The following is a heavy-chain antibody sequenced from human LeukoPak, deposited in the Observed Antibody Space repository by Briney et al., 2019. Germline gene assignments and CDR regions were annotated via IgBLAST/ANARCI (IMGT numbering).Heavy chain of an antibody. Sequence: KPSETLSLTCTVSGGSISSYYWSWLRQPPGKGLEWIGYIYTSGSTNYDPSLKSRVTISVDTSKNQFSLKLSSVTAADTAVYYCARGGSSSSHWGQGTLVTVSS. D-gene: IGHD6-6*01. CDR2: IYTSGST. J-gene: IGHJ4*02. CDR1: GGSISSYY. CDR3: ARGGSSSSH. V-gene: IGHV4-4*09.